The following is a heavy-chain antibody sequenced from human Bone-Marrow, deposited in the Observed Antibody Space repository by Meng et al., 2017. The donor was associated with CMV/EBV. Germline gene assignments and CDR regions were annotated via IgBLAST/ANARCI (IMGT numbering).Heavy chain of an antibody. CDR3: AREAPTVTTDRGGWFDP. V-gene: IGHV3-48*04. CDR2: ISSSSSTI. Sequence: GESLKISCAASGFTFSSYSMNWVRQAPGKGLEWVSYISSSSSTIYYADSVKGRFTISRDNAKNSLYLQMNSLRAEDTAVYYCAREAPTVTTDRGGWFDPWGQGTLVTVSS. D-gene: IGHD4-11*01. CDR1: GFTFSSYS. J-gene: IGHJ5*02.